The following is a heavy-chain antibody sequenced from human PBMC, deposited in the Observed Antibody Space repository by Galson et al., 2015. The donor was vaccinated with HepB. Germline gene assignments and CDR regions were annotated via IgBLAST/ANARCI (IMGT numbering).Heavy chain of an antibody. CDR2: INHSGST. V-gene: IGHV4-34*01. J-gene: IGHJ4*02. Sequence: SLTCAVYGGSFSGYYWSWTRQPPGKGLEWIGEINHSGSTNYNPSLKSRVTISVDTSKNQFSLKLSSVTAADTAVYYCARGRSKAHYWGQETLVTVSS. D-gene: IGHD6-6*01. CDR3: ARGRSKAHY. CDR1: GGSFSGYY.